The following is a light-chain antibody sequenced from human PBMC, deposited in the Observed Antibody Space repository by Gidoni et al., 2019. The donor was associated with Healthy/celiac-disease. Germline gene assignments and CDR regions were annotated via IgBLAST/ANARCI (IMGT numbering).Light chain of an antibody. J-gene: IGKJ2*01. CDR1: PSVSSY. CDR3: QQRSNWLRT. CDR2: DAS. Sequence: IVWPQSPATLSLSPGERAPLSCRASPSVSSYLAWYQQKPGQAPRLLIYDASNRATVTPARFSGSASGTDSTLTISLLAPEDFAVYYCQQRSNWLRTFXQXTKLEIK. V-gene: IGKV3-11*01.